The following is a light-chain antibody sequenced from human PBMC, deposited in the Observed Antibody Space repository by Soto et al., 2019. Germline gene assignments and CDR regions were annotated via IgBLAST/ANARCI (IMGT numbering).Light chain of an antibody. CDR2: GAS. J-gene: IGKJ1*01. V-gene: IGKV3-20*01. CDR1: QSISRY. Sequence: EIALTQSPATLSLSPGERATLSCRASQSISRYLAWYQQRPGQPPNLLIFGASHRAPDIPDRFSGSGSGTDFTLTISRLEPEDFAVYYCQQYGSSIQTFGQGTKVDIK. CDR3: QQYGSSIQT.